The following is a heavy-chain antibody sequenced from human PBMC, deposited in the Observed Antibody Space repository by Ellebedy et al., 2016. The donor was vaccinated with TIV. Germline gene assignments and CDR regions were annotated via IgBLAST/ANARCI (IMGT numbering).Heavy chain of an antibody. CDR2: VSWDGGST. V-gene: IGHV3-43D*03. CDR3: TKDRWGSGRGYFFDH. CDR1: GFTFDNYA. J-gene: IGHJ4*02. Sequence: PGGSLRLSCAASGFTFDNYAMHWVRQAPGKGLEWVSLVSWDGGSTYYGDSVRGRFTISRDNSKNSLYLQMNSLRPEDTALYYCTKDRWGSGRGYFFDHWGQGTLVTVSS. D-gene: IGHD6-19*01.